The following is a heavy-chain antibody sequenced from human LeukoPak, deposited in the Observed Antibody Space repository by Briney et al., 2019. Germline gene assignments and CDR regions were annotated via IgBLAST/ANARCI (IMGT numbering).Heavy chain of an antibody. CDR3: AQIAVAGKIFRY. J-gene: IGHJ4*02. D-gene: IGHD6-13*01. V-gene: IGHV2-5*01. CDR2: IYWNDDK. Sequence: SGPTLLQPTPTLTLTCTFSGFSLNTNEVGVGWIRQPPGKALELLALIYWNDDKRYSPSLKSMLTITKDTSKNQVVLTMTNMDPEDTATHYCAQIAVAGKIFRYWGQGTLVTVSS. CDR1: GFSLNTNEVG.